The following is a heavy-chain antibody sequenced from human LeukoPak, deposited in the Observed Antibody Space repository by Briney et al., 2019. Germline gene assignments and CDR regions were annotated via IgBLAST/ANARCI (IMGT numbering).Heavy chain of an antibody. CDR1: GFDFNIYW. Sequence: PGGSLRLSCVASGFDFNIYWMSWVRQTPGKGLEWVANIKHDGFEKHYVDSVKGRFTISRDNPKSSLYLQMSSLRDDDTAVYYCARQGWNDVFVGDFWGQGTVVTVSS. J-gene: IGHJ4*02. CDR3: ARQGWNDVFVGDF. CDR2: IKHDGFEK. V-gene: IGHV3-7*01. D-gene: IGHD1-1*01.